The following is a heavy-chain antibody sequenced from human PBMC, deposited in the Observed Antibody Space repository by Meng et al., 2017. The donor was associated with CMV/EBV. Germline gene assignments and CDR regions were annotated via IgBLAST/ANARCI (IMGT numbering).Heavy chain of an antibody. Sequence: ASVKVSCKASGYTFTSYYMHWVRQAPGQGLEWMGIINPSGGSTSYAQKFQGRVTMTRDTSTSTVYMELSSLRSEDTAVYYCAREYSDCSSTSCYTYYGMDVWAKGPRSPSP. J-gene: IGHJ6*02. CDR2: INPSGGST. V-gene: IGHV1-46*01. CDR3: AREYSDCSSTSCYTYYGMDV. D-gene: IGHD2-2*02. CDR1: GYTFTSYY.